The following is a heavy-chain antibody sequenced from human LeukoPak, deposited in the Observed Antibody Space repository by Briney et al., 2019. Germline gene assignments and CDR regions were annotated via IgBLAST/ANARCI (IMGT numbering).Heavy chain of an antibody. V-gene: IGHV3-30*03. CDR3: ATAEAASGFDY. D-gene: IGHD6-19*01. CDR1: GFTFNNYG. Sequence: PGGSLRLSCVASGFTFNNYGMHWVRQAPGKGLEWVTVISYDGTIKYYADSVKGRFTISRDNSKNTLYLQMNSLRPEDTAIYYCATAEAASGFDYWGQGTLVTVSS. CDR2: ISYDGTIK. J-gene: IGHJ4*02.